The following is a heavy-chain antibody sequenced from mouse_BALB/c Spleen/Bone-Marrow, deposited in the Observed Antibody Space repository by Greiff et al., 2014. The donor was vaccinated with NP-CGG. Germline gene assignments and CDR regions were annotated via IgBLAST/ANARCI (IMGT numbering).Heavy chain of an antibody. Sequence: DVKLQESGPELVKPGASVRIPCKASGYTFTDYHMDWVKQSHGKSPAWIGDIDPNNGTTIYNRNFKGKATLTVDKSSSTAYMELRSLTSEDTAVYYCARPNTTPFDYWGQGTLVTVSS. CDR2: IDPNNGTT. D-gene: IGHD2-12*01. CDR3: ARPNTTPFDY. V-gene: IGHV1-18*01. CDR1: GYTFTDYH. J-gene: IGHJ3*01.